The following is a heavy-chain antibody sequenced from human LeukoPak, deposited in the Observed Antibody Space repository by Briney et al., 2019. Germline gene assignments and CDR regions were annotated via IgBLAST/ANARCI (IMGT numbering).Heavy chain of an antibody. D-gene: IGHD2-2*02. CDR2: IYYSGST. J-gene: IGHJ5*02. CDR3: ARGQPGYCSSTSCYTRGVNWFDP. V-gene: IGHV4-59*12. Sequence: SETLSLTCTVSGGSISSYYWSWIRQPPGKGLEWIGYIYYSGSTNYNPSLKSRVTVSVDTSKNQFSLKLSSVTAADTAVYYCARGQPGYCSSTSCYTRGVNWFDPWGQGTLVTVSS. CDR1: GGSISSYY.